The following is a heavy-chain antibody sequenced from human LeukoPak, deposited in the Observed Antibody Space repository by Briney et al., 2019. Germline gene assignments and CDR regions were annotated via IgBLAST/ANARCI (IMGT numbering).Heavy chain of an antibody. CDR3: ARLGYCSSTSCYSYYFDY. D-gene: IGHD2-2*01. CDR2: IYHSGST. CDR1: GGSISSSNW. Sequence: SETLSLTCAVSGGSISSSNWWSWVRQPPGKGREWIGEIYHSGSTNYNPSLKSRVTISVDKSKNQFSLKLSSVTAADTAVYYCARLGYCSSTSCYSYYFDYWGQGTLVTVSS. V-gene: IGHV4-4*02. J-gene: IGHJ4*02.